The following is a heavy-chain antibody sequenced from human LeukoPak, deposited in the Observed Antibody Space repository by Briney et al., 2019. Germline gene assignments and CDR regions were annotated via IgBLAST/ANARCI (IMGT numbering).Heavy chain of an antibody. CDR1: GGSISSYY. D-gene: IGHD6-19*01. CDR2: IYYSGRT. J-gene: IGHJ4*02. Sequence: TSETLSLTCTVSGGSISSYYWSWIRQPPGKGLEWIGYIYYSGRTNYNPSLESRVTISMDTSKNQFSLKLTSVTAADTAVYYCARYGYSSGFYSFDYWGQGTLVTVSS. CDR3: ARYGYSSGFYSFDY. V-gene: IGHV4-59*01.